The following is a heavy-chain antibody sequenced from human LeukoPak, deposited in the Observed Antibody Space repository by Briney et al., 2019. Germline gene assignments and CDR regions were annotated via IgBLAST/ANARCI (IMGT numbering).Heavy chain of an antibody. CDR1: GFTFDDYT. CDR2: ISWDGGST. Sequence: HPGGSLRLSCAASGFTFDDYTMHWVRQAPGKGLEWVSLISWDGGSTYYADSVKGRFTISRDNSKNSLYLQMNSLRTEDTALYYCAKGSSISGSLEPYYFDYWGQGTLVTVSS. J-gene: IGHJ4*02. CDR3: AKGSSISGSLEPYYFDY. V-gene: IGHV3-43*01. D-gene: IGHD1-26*01.